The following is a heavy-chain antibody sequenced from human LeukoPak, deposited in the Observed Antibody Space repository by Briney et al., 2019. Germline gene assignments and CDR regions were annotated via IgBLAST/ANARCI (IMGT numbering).Heavy chain of an antibody. CDR2: VSADGGST. Sequence: PGGSLRLSCAASGFTFNISAINWVRQAPGKGLEYVSAVSADGGSTYYANSVKGRFTISRDNSKNMLYLQMGSLRGDDMAVYYCARRQCTSSSCYLDYWGQGTLVTVSS. CDR3: ARRQCTSSSCYLDY. J-gene: IGHJ4*02. CDR1: GFTFNISA. D-gene: IGHD2-2*01. V-gene: IGHV3-64*01.